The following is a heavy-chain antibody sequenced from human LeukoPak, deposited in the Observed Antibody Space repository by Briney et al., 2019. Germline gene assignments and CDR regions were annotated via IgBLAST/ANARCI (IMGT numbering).Heavy chain of an antibody. V-gene: IGHV1-18*01. CDR2: INTYNGNT. CDR3: AREQHDHVWGSYRPYFDY. Sequence: ASVKVSCKASGYTFTSYGISWVRQAPGQGLEWMGSINTYNGNTKYVQNLQGRVTMTTDTSTNTAYMELRSLRSDDTAVYYCAREQHDHVWGSYRPYFDYWGQGTLVTVSS. J-gene: IGHJ4*02. D-gene: IGHD3-16*02. CDR1: GYTFTSYG.